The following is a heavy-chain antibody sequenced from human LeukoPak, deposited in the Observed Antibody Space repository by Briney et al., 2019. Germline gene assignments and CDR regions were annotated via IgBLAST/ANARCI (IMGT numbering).Heavy chain of an antibody. D-gene: IGHD2-15*01. Sequence: PSETLSLTCAVYGGSFSGYYWSWIRQPPGKGLEWIGEINHSGSTNYNPSLKSRVTISVDTSKNQSSPKLSSVTAADTAVYYCARGGGGYCSGGSCFNPDWFDPWGQGTLVTVSS. CDR1: GGSFSGYY. V-gene: IGHV4-34*01. CDR2: INHSGST. J-gene: IGHJ5*02. CDR3: ARGGGGYCSGGSCFNPDWFDP.